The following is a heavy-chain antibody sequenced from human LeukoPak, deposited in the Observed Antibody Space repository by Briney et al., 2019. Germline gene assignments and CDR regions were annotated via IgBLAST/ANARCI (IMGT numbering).Heavy chain of an antibody. Sequence: GGSLRLSCAASGFTFSSYSMNWVRQAPGKGLEWVSSISSTSSYTFFAASVKGRFTISRDKGKKSLYLQMNSLRAEDTAVYYCARGESSGWYGDFDYWGQGALVTVSS. J-gene: IGHJ4*02. CDR2: ISSTSSYT. CDR1: GFTFSSYS. CDR3: ARGESSGWYGDFDY. D-gene: IGHD6-19*01. V-gene: IGHV3-21*01.